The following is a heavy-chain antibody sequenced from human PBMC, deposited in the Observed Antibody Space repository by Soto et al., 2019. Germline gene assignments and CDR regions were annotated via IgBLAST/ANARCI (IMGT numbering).Heavy chain of an antibody. J-gene: IGHJ4*02. CDR1: GGSISNSNW. Sequence: QVQLQESGPGLVKPSGTLSLTCGVFGGSISNSNWWTWVRQPPGKGLEWIGEIYHSGSTNYNSSLMSRVTISVDKVNTQFSLTLTSVTAADTVVDYCAHRPIVGAAIWGQGTLVTVSS. CDR2: IYHSGST. V-gene: IGHV4-4*02. D-gene: IGHD1-26*01. CDR3: AHRPIVGAAI.